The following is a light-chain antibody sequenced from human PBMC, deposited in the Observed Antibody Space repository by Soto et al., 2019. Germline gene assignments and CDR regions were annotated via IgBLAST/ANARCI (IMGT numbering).Light chain of an antibody. J-gene: IGLJ3*02. CDR1: SSDIGAGYD. Sequence: QSVRTQPPSMSGAPGQRVTISCNGSSSDIGAGYDVHWYQQFPGTAPKLLIYSNINRPSGVPDRFSGSKSGTSASLAITGLQAEDEADYYCQSYDSSLGGSKGVFGGGTKVTVL. V-gene: IGLV1-40*01. CDR3: QSYDSSLGGSKGV. CDR2: SNI.